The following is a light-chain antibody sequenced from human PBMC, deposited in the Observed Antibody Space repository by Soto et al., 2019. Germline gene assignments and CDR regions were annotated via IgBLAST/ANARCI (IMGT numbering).Light chain of an antibody. CDR3: AGWDDSLSGYV. V-gene: IGLV1-47*01. J-gene: IGLJ1*01. CDR2: RNS. CDR1: SSNIGSNF. Sequence: CVLTQPPSGSGTPGQRVTISCSGRSSNIGSNFVYWYHHLPGTAPKLVIYRNSQRPSGVPDRFSGSKSGTSASLAISGLQSEDEADYYCAGWDDSLSGYVFGAGTKVTVL.